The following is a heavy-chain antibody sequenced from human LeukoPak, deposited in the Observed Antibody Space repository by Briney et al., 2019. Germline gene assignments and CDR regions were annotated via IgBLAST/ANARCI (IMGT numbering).Heavy chain of an antibody. CDR3: ARDVSIAARVFDY. CDR1: GFTFDDYA. D-gene: IGHD6-6*01. J-gene: IGHJ4*02. V-gene: IGHV3-9*01. CDR2: ISWNSGSM. Sequence: GGSLRLSCAASGFTFDDYAMHWVRQAPGKGLEWVSGISWNSGSMDYADSVKGRFTISRDNAKNSLYLQMNSLRAEDTAVYYCARDVSIAARVFDYWGQGTLVTVSS.